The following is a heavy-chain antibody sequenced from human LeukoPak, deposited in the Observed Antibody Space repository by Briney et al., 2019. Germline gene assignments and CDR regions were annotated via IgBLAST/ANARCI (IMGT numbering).Heavy chain of an antibody. V-gene: IGHV3-7*01. CDR2: INPGGSDK. CDR1: GFTFSGHW. J-gene: IGHJ4*02. D-gene: IGHD1-14*01. CDR3: TRDRSRAEDD. Sequence: GGSLRLSCAASGFTFSGHWMSWVRQAPGKGLEWVANINPGGSDKYYVDSVKGRFTISRDNANNLLYLQMNSLRGEDTAVYYCTRDRSRAEDDWGQGTLVTVSS.